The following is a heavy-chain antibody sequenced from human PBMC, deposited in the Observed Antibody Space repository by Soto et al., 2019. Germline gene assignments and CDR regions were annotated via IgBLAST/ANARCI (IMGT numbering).Heavy chain of an antibody. CDR3: ARHLTYCSAGSCYADFPYYGMDV. D-gene: IGHD2-15*01. V-gene: IGHV4-61*03. Sequence: PSETLSLTCSVSGDSVSSASYSWTWIRQPPGKGLEWIGYIYYSGYTSYSPSLKSRVTISLDKSNNHFSLKLSSVTAADTAVYYCARHLTYCSAGSCYADFPYYGMDVWGQGTTVTVSS. CDR1: GDSVSSASYS. CDR2: IYYSGYT. J-gene: IGHJ6*02.